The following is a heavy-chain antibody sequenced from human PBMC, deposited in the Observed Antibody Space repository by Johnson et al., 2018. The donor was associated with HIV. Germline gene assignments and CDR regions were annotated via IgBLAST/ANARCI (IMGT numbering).Heavy chain of an antibody. D-gene: IGHD1-26*01. V-gene: IGHV3-7*05. CDR1: GFTFSSYW. J-gene: IGHJ3*02. CDR2: IKQDGSEK. CDR3: ARDSQWELRPDAFDI. Sequence: VQLVESGGGLVQSGGSLRLSCAASGFTFSSYWMSWVRQAPGKGLEWVANIKQDGSEKYYVDSVKGRFTISRDNAKNSLYLQMNSLRAEDTAVYYCARDSQWELRPDAFDIWGQGTMVTGSS.